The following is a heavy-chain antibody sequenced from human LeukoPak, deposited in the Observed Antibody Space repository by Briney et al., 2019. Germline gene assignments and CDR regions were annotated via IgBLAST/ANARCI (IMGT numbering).Heavy chain of an antibody. J-gene: IGHJ4*02. CDR1: GFTFSSYA. Sequence: PGGSLRLSCAASGFTFSSYAMHWVRQAPGKGLEWVAVISYDGSNKYYADSVKGRFTISRDNSKNTLYLQMNSLRAEDTAMYYCARIRVVVTNSTNDYWGQGTLVTVSS. D-gene: IGHD3-22*01. CDR2: ISYDGSNK. V-gene: IGHV3-30-3*01. CDR3: ARIRVVVTNSTNDY.